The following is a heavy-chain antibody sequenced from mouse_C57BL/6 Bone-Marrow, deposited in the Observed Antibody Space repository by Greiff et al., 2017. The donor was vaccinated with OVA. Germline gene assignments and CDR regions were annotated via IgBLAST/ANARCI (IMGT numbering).Heavy chain of an antibody. CDR3: ARGWLLPAWFAY. J-gene: IGHJ3*01. CDR2: IYPGSGST. V-gene: IGHV1-55*01. D-gene: IGHD2-3*01. CDR1: GYTFTSYW. Sequence: QVQLQQPGAELVKPGASVKMSCKASGYTFTSYWITWVKQRPGQGLEWIGDIYPGSGSTNYNEKLKSKATLTVDTSSSTAYMQLSSLTSEDSSVYYCARGWLLPAWFAYWGQGTLVTVSA.